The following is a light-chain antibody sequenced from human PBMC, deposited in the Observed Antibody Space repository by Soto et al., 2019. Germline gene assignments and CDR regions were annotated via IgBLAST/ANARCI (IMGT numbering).Light chain of an antibody. CDR1: QSIKNY. J-gene: IGKJ5*01. Sequence: DIQMTQSPSSLSAAIGDRFTITCRASQSIKNYLNWYQHKPGAAPKLLIFGASNLESGVPSRFSGSGSGTEFTLSISSLQPEDFATYYCQQGYSTTPITFGQGTRRRL. V-gene: IGKV1-39*01. CDR2: GAS. CDR3: QQGYSTTPIT.